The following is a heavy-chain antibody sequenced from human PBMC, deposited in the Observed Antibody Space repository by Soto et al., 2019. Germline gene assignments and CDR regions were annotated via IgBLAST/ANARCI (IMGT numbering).Heavy chain of an antibody. J-gene: IGHJ6*02. CDR2: IWYDGSNK. CDR3: ARDRAYGSGDDGMDV. Sequence: QVQLVESGGGVVQPGRSLRLSCAASGFTFSSYGMHWVRQAPGKGLEWVAVIWYDGSNKYYADSVKGRFTISRDNSKNTLYLQMNRLRAEETAVYYCARDRAYGSGDDGMDVWGQGTTVTVSS. D-gene: IGHD3-10*01. CDR1: GFTFSSYG. V-gene: IGHV3-33*01.